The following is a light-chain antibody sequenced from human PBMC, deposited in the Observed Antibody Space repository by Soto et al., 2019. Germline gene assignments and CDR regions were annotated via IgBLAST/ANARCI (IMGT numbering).Light chain of an antibody. CDR1: QRVGRN. J-gene: IGKJ1*01. CDR2: GAS. CDR3: QQYNNWPLWT. Sequence: EIVMTQSPATLSVSPGERATLSCRASQRVGRNLAWYQQKPGQAPRLLIYGASTRATGVPARFSGSGSGTEFTPTISSLQSEDFGVYYCQQYNNWPLWTFGQGTKVEIK. V-gene: IGKV3-15*01.